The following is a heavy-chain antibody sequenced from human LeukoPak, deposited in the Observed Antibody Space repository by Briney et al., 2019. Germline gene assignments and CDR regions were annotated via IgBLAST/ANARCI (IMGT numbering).Heavy chain of an antibody. CDR1: GFTFSDYA. CDR3: ARSDSSSWYLGNAFDI. D-gene: IGHD6-13*01. Sequence: PGGSLRLSCAASGFTFSDYAMHWVRQAPGKGLEWVANISYDGSNKYYADSVKGRFTISRDNSKNTLYLQMNSPRAEDTAVYYCARSDSSSWYLGNAFDIWGQGTMVTVSS. V-gene: IGHV3-30*04. J-gene: IGHJ3*02. CDR2: ISYDGSNK.